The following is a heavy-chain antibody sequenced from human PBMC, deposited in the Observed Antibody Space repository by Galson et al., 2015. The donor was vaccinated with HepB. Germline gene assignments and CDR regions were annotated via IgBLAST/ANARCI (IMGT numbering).Heavy chain of an antibody. J-gene: IGHJ3*02. CDR2: IIPIFGTA. V-gene: IGHV1-69*13. CDR3: ARDKPLLWFGENILRGAFDI. Sequence: SVKVSCKASGGTFSSYAISWVRQAPGQGLEWMGGIIPIFGTANYAQKFQGRVTITADESTSTAYMELSSLRSEDTAVYYCARDKPLLWFGENILRGAFDIWGQGTMVTVSS. D-gene: IGHD3-10*01. CDR1: GGTFSSYA.